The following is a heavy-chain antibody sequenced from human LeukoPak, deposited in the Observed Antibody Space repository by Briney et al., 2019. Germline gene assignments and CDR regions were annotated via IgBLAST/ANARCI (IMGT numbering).Heavy chain of an antibody. Sequence: ASVKVSCKASGYTFTSYGISWVRQAPGQGLEWMGWISAYNGNTNYAQKLQGRVTMTTDTSTSTAYMELRSLRSDDTAVYYCARGTPDITMVRGAYPFDYWGRGTLVTVSS. CDR3: ARGTPDITMVRGAYPFDY. CDR1: GYTFTSYG. J-gene: IGHJ4*02. D-gene: IGHD3-10*01. V-gene: IGHV1-18*04. CDR2: ISAYNGNT.